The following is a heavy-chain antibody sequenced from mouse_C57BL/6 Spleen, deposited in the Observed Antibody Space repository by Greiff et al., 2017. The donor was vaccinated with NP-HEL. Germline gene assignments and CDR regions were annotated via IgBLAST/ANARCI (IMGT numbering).Heavy chain of an antibody. D-gene: IGHD3-3*01. V-gene: IGHV1-54*01. CDR1: GYAFTNYL. Sequence: VQLQQSGAELVRPGTSVKVSCKASGYAFTNYLIEWVKQRPGQGLEWIGVINPGSGGTNYNEKFKGKATLTADKSSSTAYMQRSSLTSEDSAVYFCARERALYAMDYWGHGTSVTVSS. CDR3: ARERALYAMDY. CDR2: INPGSGGT. J-gene: IGHJ4*01.